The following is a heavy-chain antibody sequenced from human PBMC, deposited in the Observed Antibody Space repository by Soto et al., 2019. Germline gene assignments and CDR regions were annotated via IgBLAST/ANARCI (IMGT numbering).Heavy chain of an antibody. D-gene: IGHD2-15*01. CDR3: ARSCSGGSCYRYFQH. Sequence: GGSLRLSCAASGFTFSSYSMNWVRQAPGKGLEWVSSISSSSSYIYYADSVKGRFTISRDNAKNSLYLQMNSLRAEDTAVYYCARSCSGGSCYRYFQHWGQGTLVTVSS. V-gene: IGHV3-21*01. J-gene: IGHJ1*01. CDR1: GFTFSSYS. CDR2: ISSSSSYI.